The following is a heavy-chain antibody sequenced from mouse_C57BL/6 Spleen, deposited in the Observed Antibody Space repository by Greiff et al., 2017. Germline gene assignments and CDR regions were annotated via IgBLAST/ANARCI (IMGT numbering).Heavy chain of an antibody. CDR2: IYPRSGNT. J-gene: IGHJ3*01. CDR1: GYTFTSYG. V-gene: IGHV1-81*01. Sequence: QVQLQQSGAELARPGASVKLSCKASGYTFTSYGISWVKQRTGQGLEWIGEIYPRSGNTYYNEKFKGKATLTADKSSSTAYMELRSLTSEDSAVYFCANIYYDYDGFAYWGQGTLVTVSA. D-gene: IGHD2-4*01. CDR3: ANIYYDYDGFAY.